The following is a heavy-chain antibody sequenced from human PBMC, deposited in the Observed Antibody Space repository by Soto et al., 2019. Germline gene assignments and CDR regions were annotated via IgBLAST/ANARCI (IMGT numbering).Heavy chain of an antibody. CDR3: ARAFNWNYM. CDR2: IYWHDDK. J-gene: IGHJ4*02. CDR1: GFSLDTTGVG. Sequence: QITLKESGPTLVKPTQTLMLTCSFSGFSLDTTGVGVGWIRQAPGKALEWLANIYWHDDKRYNPSLEGRLTITNDISKNQVVLTMTDMDPADTATYYGARAFNWNYMWGQGILVTVSS. D-gene: IGHD1-7*01. V-gene: IGHV2-5*01.